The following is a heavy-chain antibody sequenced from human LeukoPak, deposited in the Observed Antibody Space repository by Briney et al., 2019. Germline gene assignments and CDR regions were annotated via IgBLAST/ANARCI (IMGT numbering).Heavy chain of an antibody. J-gene: IGHJ6*02. CDR2: TYYRSKWYN. CDR3: ARDRRIVVVPAAYYYYYGMDV. CDR1: GDSVSSNRAA. D-gene: IGHD2-2*01. Sequence: SQTLSLTCAISGDSVSSNRAAWNWIRQSPSRGLEWLGRTYYRSKWYNDYAVSVKSRITINPDTSKNQFSLQLNSVTPEDTAVYYCARDRRIVVVPAAYYYYYGMDVWGQGTTVTVSS. V-gene: IGHV6-1*01.